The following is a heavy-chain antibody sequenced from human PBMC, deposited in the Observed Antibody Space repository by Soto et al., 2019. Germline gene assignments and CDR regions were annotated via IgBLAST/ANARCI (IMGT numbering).Heavy chain of an antibody. CDR3: AREGVRGVRRWFDP. CDR2: ISYDGSNK. Sequence: QVQLVESGGGVVQPGRSLRLSCAASGFTFSSYAMHWVRQAPGKGLEWVAVISYDGSNKYYADSVKGRFTISRDNSKNTLYLQMNSLRAEDTAVHYCAREGVRGVRRWFDPWGQGTLVTVSS. V-gene: IGHV3-30-3*01. CDR1: GFTFSSYA. D-gene: IGHD3-10*01. J-gene: IGHJ5*02.